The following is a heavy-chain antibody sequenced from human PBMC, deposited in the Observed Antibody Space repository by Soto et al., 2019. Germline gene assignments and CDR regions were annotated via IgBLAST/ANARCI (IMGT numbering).Heavy chain of an antibody. V-gene: IGHV4-38-2*01. J-gene: IGHJ6*02. D-gene: IGHD3-3*01. CDR1: GYSISSGYY. CDR3: ARGPGVVNDYSYGMDV. CDR2: IYHSGST. Sequence: XETLSLTCAFSGYSISSGYYWGWIRQPPGKGLEWIGSIYHSGSTYYNPSLKSRVTISVDTYKNQFSLKLSSVTAADTAVYYCARGPGVVNDYSYGMDVWGQGTTVTVSS.